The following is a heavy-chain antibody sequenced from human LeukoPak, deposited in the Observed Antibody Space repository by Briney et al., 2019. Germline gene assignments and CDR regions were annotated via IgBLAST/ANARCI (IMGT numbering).Heavy chain of an antibody. CDR1: GYSISSGYY. D-gene: IGHD4-23*01. CDR3: ARLPRWRTYYFDY. J-gene: IGHJ4*02. V-gene: IGHV4-38-2*02. CDR2: IYHSGST. Sequence: SETLSLTCTVSGYSISSGYYWGWIRQPPGKGLEWIGSIYHSGSTYYNPSLKSRVTISVDTSKNQFSLKLSSVTAADTAVYYCARLPRWRTYYFDYWGQGTLVTVSS.